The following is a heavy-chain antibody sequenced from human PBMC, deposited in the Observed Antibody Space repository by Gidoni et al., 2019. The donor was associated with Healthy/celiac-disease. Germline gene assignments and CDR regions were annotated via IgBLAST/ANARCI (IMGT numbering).Heavy chain of an antibody. CDR2: IYYSGST. V-gene: IGHV4-31*03. Sequence: QVQLQESGPGLVKPSQTLSLTCTVSGGSISSGGYYWSWIRQHPGKGLEWIGYIYYSGSTYYNPSLKSRVTISVDTSKNQFSLKLSSVTAADTAVYYCASPHPHYGDYEVGAFDIWGQGTMVTVSS. D-gene: IGHD4-17*01. J-gene: IGHJ3*02. CDR1: GGSISSGGYY. CDR3: ASPHPHYGDYEVGAFDI.